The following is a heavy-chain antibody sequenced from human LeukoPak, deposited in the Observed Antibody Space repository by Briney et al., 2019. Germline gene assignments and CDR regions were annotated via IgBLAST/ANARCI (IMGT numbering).Heavy chain of an antibody. Sequence: ASVKVSCKASGYVFTIYGISWVRQAPGQGLECVGWISPYNGNTNYAQKLQGRVTMTTDTSTSTAYMELRSLRSDDTAVYYCARTTDSSSLDYWGQGTLVTVSS. V-gene: IGHV1-18*01. J-gene: IGHJ4*02. CDR2: ISPYNGNT. CDR1: GYVFTIYG. D-gene: IGHD6-6*01. CDR3: ARTTDSSSLDY.